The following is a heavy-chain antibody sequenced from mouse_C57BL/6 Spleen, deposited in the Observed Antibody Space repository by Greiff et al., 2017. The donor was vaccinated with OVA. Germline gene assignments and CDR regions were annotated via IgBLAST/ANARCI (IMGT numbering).Heavy chain of an antibody. Sequence: QVQLQQSGAELARPGASVKLSCKASGYTFTSYGISWVKQRTGQGLEWIGEIYPRSGNTYYNEKFKGKATLTADKSSSTAYMELRSLTSEDSAVYFCARGTTVVSWDYAMDYWGQGTSVTVSS. J-gene: IGHJ4*01. CDR2: IYPRSGNT. V-gene: IGHV1-81*01. CDR3: ARGTTVVSWDYAMDY. D-gene: IGHD1-1*01. CDR1: GYTFTSYG.